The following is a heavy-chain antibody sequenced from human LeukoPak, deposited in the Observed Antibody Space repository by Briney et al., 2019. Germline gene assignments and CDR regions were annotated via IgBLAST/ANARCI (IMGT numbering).Heavy chain of an antibody. Sequence: GGSLRLSCAASGFTFSTYAMSWVRQAPGKGLEWVSTVSTSGGSTYYANSVKGRFTISRDNSKNTQYLQMNSLRAEDTAIYYCLGYCSGGRCYSGGHWGQGTLVTVSS. J-gene: IGHJ4*02. CDR2: VSTSGGST. V-gene: IGHV3-23*01. D-gene: IGHD2-15*01. CDR3: LGYCSGGRCYSGGH. CDR1: GFTFSTYA.